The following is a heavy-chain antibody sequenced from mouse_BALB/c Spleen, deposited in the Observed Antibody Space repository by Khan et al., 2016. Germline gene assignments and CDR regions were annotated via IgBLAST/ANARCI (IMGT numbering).Heavy chain of an antibody. CDR1: GFTFSNFG. Sequence: EVELVESGGGLVQPGGSRKLSCAASGFTFSNFGMHWVRQASEKGLEWVAFISSGSSTIYYADTVKGRFTVSRDNPKNTLFLQMTSLGSEDTAMYYCGRGDFWGQGTTLTVSS. J-gene: IGHJ2*01. V-gene: IGHV5-17*02. CDR2: ISSGSSTI. CDR3: GRGDF.